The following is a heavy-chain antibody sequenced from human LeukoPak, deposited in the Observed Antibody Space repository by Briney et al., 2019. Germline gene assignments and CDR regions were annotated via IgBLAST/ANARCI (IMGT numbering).Heavy chain of an antibody. CDR1: GYSISSDYY. D-gene: IGHD3-22*01. J-gene: IGHJ4*02. CDR2: IYHSGST. CDR3: ARDTYYYDSSGYWADY. V-gene: IGHV4-38-2*02. Sequence: SETLSLTCTVSGYSISSDYYWAWIRQPPGKGLEWIGSIYHSGSTYYNPSLKSRVTLSVDTSKKQFSLKLSSVTAADTAVYYCARDTYYYDSSGYWADYWGQGTLVTVSS.